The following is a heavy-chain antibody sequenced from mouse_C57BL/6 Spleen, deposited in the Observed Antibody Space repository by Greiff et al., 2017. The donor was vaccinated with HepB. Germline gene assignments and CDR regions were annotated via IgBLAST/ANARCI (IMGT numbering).Heavy chain of an antibody. D-gene: IGHD1-1*01. CDR3: TRGGSTVVAYYFDY. Sequence: EVQLQQSGTVLARPGASVKMSCKTSGYTFTSYWMHWVKQRPGQGLEWIGAIYPGNSDTSYNQKFKGKAKLTAVTSASTAYMELSGLTNEDSAVYYCTRGGSTVVAYYFDYWGQGTTLTVSS. V-gene: IGHV1-5*01. CDR1: GYTFTSYW. J-gene: IGHJ2*01. CDR2: IYPGNSDT.